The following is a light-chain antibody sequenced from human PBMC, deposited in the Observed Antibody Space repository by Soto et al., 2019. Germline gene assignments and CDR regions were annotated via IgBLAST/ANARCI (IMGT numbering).Light chain of an antibody. Sequence: IVLTQSPGTLSLSPWERATLSCRASQSVSSNYLAWYQLKPGQAPRLLIYGASSRAPGIPDRFSGSGSGTDFTLTISRLEPEDFAVYYCQQYGNSPQTFGQGTKVDIK. J-gene: IGKJ1*01. V-gene: IGKV3-20*01. CDR1: QSVSSNY. CDR2: GAS. CDR3: QQYGNSPQT.